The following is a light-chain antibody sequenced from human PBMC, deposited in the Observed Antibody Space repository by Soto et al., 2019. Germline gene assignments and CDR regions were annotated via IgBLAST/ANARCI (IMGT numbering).Light chain of an antibody. CDR2: EAS. J-gene: IGLJ1*01. V-gene: IGLV2-23*01. CDR3: CSYAGDKTYV. CDR1: SSDIGKYNL. Sequence: QSALTQPASVSGSPGQSITISCTGTSSDIGKYNLVSWYQQHPGKVPKLIIYEASKRPSGVSNRFSGSQPGNTASLTVSGLQAEDEADYYCCSYAGDKTYVFGSGTKLTVL.